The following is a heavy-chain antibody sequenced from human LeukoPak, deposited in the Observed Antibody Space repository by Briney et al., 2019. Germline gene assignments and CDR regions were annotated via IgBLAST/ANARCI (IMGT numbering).Heavy chain of an antibody. CDR2: ISSRSATI. J-gene: IGHJ4*02. D-gene: IGHD6-13*01. V-gene: IGHV3-48*01. Sequence: GGSLRLSCAASGFTFSSYAMSWVRQAPGKGLEWVSYISSRSATIYYADSVKGRFTISRDNAKNSLYLQMNSLRAEDTAVYYCARDPLSSSSFDLWGQGTLVTVSS. CDR1: GFTFSSYA. CDR3: ARDPLSSSSFDL.